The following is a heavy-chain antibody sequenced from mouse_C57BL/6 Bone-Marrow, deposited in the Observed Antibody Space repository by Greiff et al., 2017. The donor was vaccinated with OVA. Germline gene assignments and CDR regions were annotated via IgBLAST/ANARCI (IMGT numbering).Heavy chain of an antibody. J-gene: IGHJ3*01. CDR3: ARGADGAWFAY. CDR1: GYTFTSYW. CDR2: IDPTGGGT. V-gene: IGHV1-72*01. Sequence: QVQLKEPGAELVKPGASVKLSCKASGYTFTSYWMHWVKQRPGRGLEWIGRIDPTGGGTKYNEKFKSKATLTVDTPSSTAYMQLSSLTSEDSAVYYCARGADGAWFAYWGQGTLVTVSA.